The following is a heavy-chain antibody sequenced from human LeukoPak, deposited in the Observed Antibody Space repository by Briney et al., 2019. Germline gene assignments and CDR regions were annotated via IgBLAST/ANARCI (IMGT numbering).Heavy chain of an antibody. CDR2: ISSSGSTI. CDR1: GFTFNNYA. V-gene: IGHV3-48*03. CDR3: ARDYGGSSPFDY. D-gene: IGHD4-23*01. J-gene: IGHJ4*02. Sequence: GGSLRLSCAASGFTFNNYAMHWVRQAPGKGLEWVSYISSSGSTIYYADSVKGRFTISRDNAKNSLYLQMNSLRAEDTAVYYCARDYGGSSPFDYWGQGTLVTVSS.